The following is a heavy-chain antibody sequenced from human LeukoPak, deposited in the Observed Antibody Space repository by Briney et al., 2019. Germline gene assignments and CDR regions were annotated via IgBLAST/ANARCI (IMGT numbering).Heavy chain of an antibody. J-gene: IGHJ5*02. CDR1: GFAFSSYA. D-gene: IGHD6-13*01. CDR3: AKGQQLGGYWFDP. CDR2: ISGSGGST. Sequence: GSLRLSCAASGFAFSSYAISWVRQAPGKGLEWVSSISGSGGSTYYADSVKSRFTISRDNFKNTLYLQMNSLRVEDTAVYYCAKGQQLGGYWFDPWGQGTLVTVSS. V-gene: IGHV3-23*01.